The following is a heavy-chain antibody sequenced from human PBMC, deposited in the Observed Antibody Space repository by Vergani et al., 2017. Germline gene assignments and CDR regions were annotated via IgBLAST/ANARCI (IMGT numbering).Heavy chain of an antibody. CDR2: IYYSGST. Sequence: QLQLQESGPGLVKPSETLSLTCTVSGGSISSSSYYWGWIRQPPGKGLEWIGSIYYSGSTYYNPSLKSRVTISVDTSKNQFSLKLSSVTAADTAVYYCARVNLGVLMVYAPNWFDPWGQGTLVTVSS. CDR3: ARVNLGVLMVYAPNWFDP. CDR1: GGSISSSSYY. V-gene: IGHV4-39*07. D-gene: IGHD2-8*01. J-gene: IGHJ5*02.